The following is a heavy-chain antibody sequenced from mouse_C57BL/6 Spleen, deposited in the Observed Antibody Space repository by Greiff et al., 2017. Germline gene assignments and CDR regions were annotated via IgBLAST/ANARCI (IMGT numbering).Heavy chain of an antibody. V-gene: IGHV1-26*01. CDR2: INPNNGGT. CDR1: GYTFTDYY. Sequence: EVKLQQSGPELVKPGASVKISCKASGYTFTDYYMNWVKQSHGKSLEWIGDINPNNGGTSYNQKFKGKATLTVDKSSSTAYMELRSLTSEDSAVDYCASGGGGYFDYWGQGTTLTVSS. J-gene: IGHJ2*01. CDR3: ASGGGGYFDY.